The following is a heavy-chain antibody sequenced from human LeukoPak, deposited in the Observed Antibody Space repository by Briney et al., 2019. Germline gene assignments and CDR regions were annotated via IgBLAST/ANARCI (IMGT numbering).Heavy chain of an antibody. D-gene: IGHD5-24*01. CDR2: ISDSGDNT. CDR1: GFTFSNYA. J-gene: IGHJ5*02. Sequence: GGSLRLSCPASGFTFSNYAMTWVRQAPGKGLECVSSISDSGDNTYYADSVKGRFTISRDNSKNTLYLQMSSLRAEDTAIYYCAKDRPHNYRSRQGFSDNWFDPWGQGTLVTVSS. V-gene: IGHV3-23*01. CDR3: AKDRPHNYRSRQGFSDNWFDP.